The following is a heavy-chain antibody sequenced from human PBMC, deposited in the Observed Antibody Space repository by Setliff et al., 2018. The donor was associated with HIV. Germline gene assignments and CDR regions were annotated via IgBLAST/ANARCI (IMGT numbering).Heavy chain of an antibody. CDR2: VDPEDGET. D-gene: IGHD3-22*01. J-gene: IGHJ3*02. V-gene: IGHV1-69-2*01. Sequence: ASVKVSCKASGYSFSDYYMHWAQQAPGKGLEWMGRVDPEDGETIYAEKFQGRVTITADTSTDTAYMELSSLRSDDTAVYYCAMAYYYDSSGYRNDAFDIWGQGTMVTVS. CDR3: AMAYYYDSSGYRNDAFDI. CDR1: GYSFSDYY.